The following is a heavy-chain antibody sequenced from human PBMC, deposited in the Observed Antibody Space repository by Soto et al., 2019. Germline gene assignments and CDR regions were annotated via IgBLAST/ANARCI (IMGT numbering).Heavy chain of an antibody. CDR1: GFIFDDFA. D-gene: IGHD1-26*01. V-gene: IGHV3-9*01. J-gene: IGHJ4*02. Sequence: EVQLVESGGGLVQPGGSLRLTCAASGFIFDDFAMHWVRQGPGKGLEWVSGVSWNSARIDYADSVKGRFTISRDNAKNSVYLQMNSLRADDTAFYYCVKDTDPGQVGATVFDYWGQGTLVTVSS. CDR3: VKDTDPGQVGATVFDY. CDR2: VSWNSARI.